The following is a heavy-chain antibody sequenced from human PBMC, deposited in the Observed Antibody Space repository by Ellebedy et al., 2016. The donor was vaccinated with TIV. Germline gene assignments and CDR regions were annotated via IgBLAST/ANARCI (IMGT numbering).Heavy chain of an antibody. D-gene: IGHD5-12*01. J-gene: IGHJ5*02. Sequence: ASVKVSCKASGYTFTGYYMHWVRQAPGQGLEWMGWINPNSGGTNYAQKFQGRVTMTRDTSISTAYMELSRLRSDDTAVYYCARLIVATIPNWFDPWGQGTLVTVSS. CDR1: GYTFTGYY. CDR3: ARLIVATIPNWFDP. CDR2: INPNSGGT. V-gene: IGHV1-2*02.